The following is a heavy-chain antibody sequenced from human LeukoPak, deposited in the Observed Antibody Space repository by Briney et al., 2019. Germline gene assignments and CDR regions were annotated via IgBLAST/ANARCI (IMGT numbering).Heavy chain of an antibody. D-gene: IGHD6-6*01. Sequence: PGGSLRLSCAGSGFTISSYGMSWVRQGPGKGLEWVSAISGSAGDTYYADSVKGRFTISRDNAKNSLYLQLNSLRAEDTGVYYCARDFAARPRWFDPWGQGTLVTVSS. CDR2: ISGSAGDT. V-gene: IGHV3-23*01. J-gene: IGHJ5*02. CDR3: ARDFAARPRWFDP. CDR1: GFTISSYG.